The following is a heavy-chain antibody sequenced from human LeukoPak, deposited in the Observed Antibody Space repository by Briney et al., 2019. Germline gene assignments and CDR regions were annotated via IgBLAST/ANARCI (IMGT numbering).Heavy chain of an antibody. J-gene: IGHJ4*02. CDR3: ARGEGTIPFDY. CDR1: GGSISSYY. D-gene: IGHD1-7*01. Sequence: SETLSLTCTVSGGSISSYYWGWIRQRPGKGLEWIGSIYYSGSTYYNPSLKSRVTISVDTSKNQFSLKLSSVTAADTAVYYCARGEGTIPFDYWGQGTLVTVSS. V-gene: IGHV4-39*07. CDR2: IYYSGST.